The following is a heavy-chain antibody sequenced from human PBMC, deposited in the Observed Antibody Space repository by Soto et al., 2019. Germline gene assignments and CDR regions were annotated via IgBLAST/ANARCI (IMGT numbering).Heavy chain of an antibody. J-gene: IGHJ6*02. D-gene: IGHD2-2*01. CDR3: ARDRVVLPAAIFYYYYGMDV. CDR2: ISAYNGNT. V-gene: IGHV1-18*04. Sequence: GASVKVSCKASGYTFTSYGISWVRQAPGQGLEWMGWISAYNGNTNYAQKLQGRVTMTTDTSQSTAYMELRSLGSDETAVYYCARDRVVLPAAIFYYYYGMDVWGQGTTVTVSS. CDR1: GYTFTSYG.